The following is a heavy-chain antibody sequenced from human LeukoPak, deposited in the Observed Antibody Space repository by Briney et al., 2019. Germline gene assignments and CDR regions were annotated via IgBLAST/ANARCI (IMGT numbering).Heavy chain of an antibody. CDR2: INPNSGGT. J-gene: IGHJ5*01. Sequence: ASVKVSCKASGDTFIRYGITWVRQAPGQGLEWMGWINPNSGGTNYAQKFQGRVTMTRDTSISTAYMELTRLTSDDSATYYCARGALYYYDSSGFGNWFDSWGQGTLVTVSS. CDR1: GDTFIRYG. V-gene: IGHV1-2*02. D-gene: IGHD3-22*01. CDR3: ARGALYYYDSSGFGNWFDS.